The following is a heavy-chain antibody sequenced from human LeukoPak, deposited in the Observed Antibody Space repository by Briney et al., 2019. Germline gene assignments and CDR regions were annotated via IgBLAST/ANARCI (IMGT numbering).Heavy chain of an antibody. Sequence: SETLSLTCAVYGGSFSGYYWSWIRQPPGKGLEWIGEINHSGSTNYNPSLKSRVTISVDTSKNQFSLKLSSVTAADTAVYYCARGAAVAGPADYWGQGTLVTVSS. CDR3: ARGAAVAGPADY. CDR2: INHSGST. D-gene: IGHD6-19*01. V-gene: IGHV4-34*01. CDR1: GGSFSGYY. J-gene: IGHJ4*02.